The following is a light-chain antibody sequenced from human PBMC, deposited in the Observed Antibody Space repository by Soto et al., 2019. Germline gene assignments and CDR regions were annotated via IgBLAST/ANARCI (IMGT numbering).Light chain of an antibody. V-gene: IGKV3D-15*01. Sequence: EILMTQSPATLSVSPGERATLSCRASQSLNRNLAWYQQKPGQAPRLIIYGASTRASGIPARFSGSGSGTECTLPISSLQSEDFPLYYCQPYNDWPPAFTFGPGTKVDL. CDR3: QPYNDWPPAFT. CDR2: GAS. J-gene: IGKJ3*01. CDR1: QSLNRN.